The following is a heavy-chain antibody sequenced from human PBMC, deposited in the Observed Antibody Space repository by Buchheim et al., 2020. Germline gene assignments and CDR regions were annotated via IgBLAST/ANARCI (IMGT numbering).Heavy chain of an antibody. V-gene: IGHV3-74*01. Sequence: EVQLVESGGGLVQPGGSLRLSCAASGFTFSSYWMHWVRQAPGKGLVWVSRINSDGSSTSYADSVKGRFTLSRDNPKNPLYLQMNSLRAEDTAVYYCARVLAVAGSPSPYYYYGMDVWGQGTT. CDR2: INSDGSST. CDR1: GFTFSSYW. CDR3: ARVLAVAGSPSPYYYYGMDV. D-gene: IGHD6-19*01. J-gene: IGHJ6*02.